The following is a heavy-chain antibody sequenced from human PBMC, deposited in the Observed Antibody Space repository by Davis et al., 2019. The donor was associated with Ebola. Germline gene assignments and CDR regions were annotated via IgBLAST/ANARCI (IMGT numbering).Heavy chain of an antibody. D-gene: IGHD3-10*01. J-gene: IGHJ4*02. Sequence: SVKVSCKASGGTFSSYAISWVRQAPGQGLEWMGRIIPILGIANYAPKFQGRVTITADKSTSTAYMELSSLRSEDTAVYYCARGRDRLLWFGELEDWGQGTLVTVSS. CDR2: IIPILGIA. CDR1: GGTFSSYA. V-gene: IGHV1-69*04. CDR3: ARGRDRLLWFGELED.